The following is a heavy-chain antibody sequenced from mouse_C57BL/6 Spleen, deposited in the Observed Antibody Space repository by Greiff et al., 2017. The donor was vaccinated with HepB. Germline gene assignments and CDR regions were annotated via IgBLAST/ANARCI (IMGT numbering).Heavy chain of an antibody. D-gene: IGHD1-1*01. V-gene: IGHV1-7*01. CDR1: GYTFTSYW. Sequence: VQPQQSGAELAKPGASVKLSCKASGYTFTSYWMHWGKQRPGQGLEWIGYINPSSGYTKYNQKFKDKATLTADKSSSTAYMQLSSLTYEDSAVYYCARSSLYEGYAMDYWGQGTSVTVSS. CDR3: ARSSLYEGYAMDY. CDR2: INPSSGYT. J-gene: IGHJ4*01.